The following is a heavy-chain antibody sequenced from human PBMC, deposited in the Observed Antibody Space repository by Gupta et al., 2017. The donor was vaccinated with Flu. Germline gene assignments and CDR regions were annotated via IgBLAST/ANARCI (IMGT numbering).Heavy chain of an antibody. D-gene: IGHD1-26*01. J-gene: IGHJ6*02. CDR2: IYYSGST. CDR3: AIEGMWVGDYYYGMDV. V-gene: IGHV4-39*02. CDR1: GGSISSSSYY. Sequence: QLQLQESGPGLVKPSETLSLISTVSGGSISSSSYYWGWIRQPPGKGLEWIGSIYYSGSTYYNPSLKSRVTISVDTSKNQFSLKLSSVTAADTAVYYCAIEGMWVGDYYYGMDVWGQGTTVTVSS.